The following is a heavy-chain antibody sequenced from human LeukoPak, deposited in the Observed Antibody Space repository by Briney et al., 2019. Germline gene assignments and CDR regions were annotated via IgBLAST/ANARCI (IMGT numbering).Heavy chain of an antibody. CDR1: GFTFSSYS. Sequence: GGSLRLSCAASGFTFSSYSMNWVRQAPGKGLQWVSSISSSSSYIYYADSVKGRFTISRDNAKNSLYLQMNSLRAEDTAVYYCARDGPAARPYFDYWGQGTLVTVSS. CDR3: ARDGPAARPYFDY. J-gene: IGHJ4*02. V-gene: IGHV3-21*01. D-gene: IGHD6-6*01. CDR2: ISSSSSYI.